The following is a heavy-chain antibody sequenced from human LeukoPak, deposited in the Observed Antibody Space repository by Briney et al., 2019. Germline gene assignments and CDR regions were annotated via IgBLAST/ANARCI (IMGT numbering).Heavy chain of an antibody. CDR2: INPNSGGT. V-gene: IGHV1-2*02. D-gene: IGHD2-2*01. J-gene: IGHJ4*02. Sequence: GASVKVSCKASGYTFTGYYMHWVRQAPGQGLEWMGWINPNSGGTNYAQKFQGRVTMTRDTSISTAYTELSRLRSDDTAVYYCARDLGGHAMIQPRDYWGQGTLVTVSS. CDR3: ARDLGGHAMIQPRDY. CDR1: GYTFTGYY.